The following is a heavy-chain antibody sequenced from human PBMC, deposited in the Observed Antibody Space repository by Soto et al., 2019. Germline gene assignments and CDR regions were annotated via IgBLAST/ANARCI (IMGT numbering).Heavy chain of an antibody. CDR3: ARAWRRIAAAGTSGYYYYGMDV. D-gene: IGHD6-13*01. CDR1: GYTFTSYG. Sequence: ASVKVSCKASGYTFTSYGISWVRRAPGQGLEWMGWISAYNGNTNYAQKLQGRVTMTTDTSTSTAYMELRSLRSDDTAVYYCARAWRRIAAAGTSGYYYYGMDVWGQGTTVTVSS. J-gene: IGHJ6*02. CDR2: ISAYNGNT. V-gene: IGHV1-18*01.